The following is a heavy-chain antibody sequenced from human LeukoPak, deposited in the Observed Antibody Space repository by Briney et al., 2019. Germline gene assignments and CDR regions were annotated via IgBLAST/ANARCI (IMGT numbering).Heavy chain of an antibody. V-gene: IGHV3-21*01. Sequence: GSLRLSCAASGFTFSSYSMNWVRQAPGKGLEWVSSISSSSSYIYYADSVKGRFTISRDNAKNSLYLQMNSLGAEDTAVYYCARDPRKAGAHDAFDIWGQGTMVTVSS. CDR1: GFTFSSYS. CDR2: ISSSSSYI. D-gene: IGHD1-14*01. CDR3: ARDPRKAGAHDAFDI. J-gene: IGHJ3*02.